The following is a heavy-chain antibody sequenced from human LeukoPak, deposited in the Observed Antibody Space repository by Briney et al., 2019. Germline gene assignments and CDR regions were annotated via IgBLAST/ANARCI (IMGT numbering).Heavy chain of an antibody. CDR3: ARGGGSGSFDM. CDR1: GYILTTYA. Sequence: GASVKVSCKASGYILTTYAMNWVRQAPGQGLEWIGWINTNTGNPTYAQGFTGRFVFSLDTSVSTAYLQISSLKAEDTAVYYCARGGGSGSFDMWGQGTMVTVFS. J-gene: IGHJ3*02. CDR2: INTNTGNP. D-gene: IGHD1-26*01. V-gene: IGHV7-4-1*02.